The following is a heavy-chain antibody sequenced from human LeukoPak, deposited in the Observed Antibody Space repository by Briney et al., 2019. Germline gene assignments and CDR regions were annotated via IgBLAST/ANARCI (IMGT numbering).Heavy chain of an antibody. CDR3: ARGTTVTTLGWFDP. CDR1: GGTFSSYA. J-gene: IGHJ5*02. CDR2: IIPIFGTA. Sequence: SVKVSCKASGGTFSSYAISWARQAPGQGLEWMGGIIPIFGTANYAQKFQGRVTITTDESTSTAYMELSSLRSEDTAVYYCARGTTVTTLGWFDPWGQGTLVTVSS. V-gene: IGHV1-69*05. D-gene: IGHD4-17*01.